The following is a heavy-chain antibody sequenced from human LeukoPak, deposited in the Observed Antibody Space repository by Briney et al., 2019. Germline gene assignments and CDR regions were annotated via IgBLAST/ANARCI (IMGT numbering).Heavy chain of an antibody. CDR3: ARDSYGFDY. D-gene: IGHD4-17*01. CDR2: ISYDGSNK. J-gene: IGHJ4*02. V-gene: IGHV3-30*04. Sequence: PGGSLRLSCAASGFTFSSYAIHWVRQAPGKGLEWVAVISYDGSNKYYADSVKGRFTISRDNSKNTLYLQMNSLRAEDTAVYYCARDSYGFDYWGQGTLVTVSS. CDR1: GFTFSSYA.